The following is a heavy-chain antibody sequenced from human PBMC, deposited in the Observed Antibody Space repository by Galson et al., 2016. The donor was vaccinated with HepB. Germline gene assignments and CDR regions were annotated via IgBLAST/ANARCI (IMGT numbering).Heavy chain of an antibody. Sequence: SLRLSCAASGFTFSSYGMHWVRQAPGKGLEWVAVTAYDGSNKYYADSVKGRFTISRDNSKNTLYLQMNSLRDEDTAVYYCAEGLRYGMDVWGQGTTVTVSS. CDR2: TAYDGSNK. CDR3: AEGLRYGMDV. J-gene: IGHJ6*02. V-gene: IGHV3-30*03. D-gene: IGHD5-12*01. CDR1: GFTFSSYG.